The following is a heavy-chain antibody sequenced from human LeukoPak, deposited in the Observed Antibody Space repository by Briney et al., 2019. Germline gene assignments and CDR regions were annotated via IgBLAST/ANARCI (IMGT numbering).Heavy chain of an antibody. J-gene: IGHJ4*02. CDR2: IYHSGST. CDR1: GGSISSGGYS. CDR3: ARGWGWLQPKYFDY. D-gene: IGHD5-24*01. V-gene: IGHV4-30-2*01. Sequence: SETLSLTCAVSGGSISSGGYSWSWIRQPPGKGLEWIGYIYHSGSTYYNPSLKSRVTISVDRSKNQFSLKLSSVTAADTAVYYCARGWGWLQPKYFDYWGQGTLVTVSS.